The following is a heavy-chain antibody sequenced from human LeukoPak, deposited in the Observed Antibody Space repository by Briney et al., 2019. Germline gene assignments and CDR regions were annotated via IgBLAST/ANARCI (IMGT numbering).Heavy chain of an antibody. Sequence: GGSLRLSCAASGFTFSSYVMSRVRLAPGKGLEWVSGISGSGDSTSYADSVKGRFTISRDNSKNTLYLQMNSLRAEDTAVYYCAKPLPPGGYYFDSWGQGTLVTVSS. CDR3: AKPLPPGGYYFDS. CDR1: GFTFSSYV. V-gene: IGHV3-23*01. CDR2: ISGSGDST. J-gene: IGHJ4*02. D-gene: IGHD2-15*01.